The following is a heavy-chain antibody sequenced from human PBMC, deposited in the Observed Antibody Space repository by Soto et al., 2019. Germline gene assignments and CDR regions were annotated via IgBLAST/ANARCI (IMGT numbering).Heavy chain of an antibody. D-gene: IGHD1-7*01. V-gene: IGHV4-39*01. J-gene: IGHJ6*02. CDR3: ARLNAGTTYYYYGMDV. CDR2: IYYSGST. CDR1: GASVSSSSYY. Sequence: QLQLHESGPGLVKPSETLSLTCTVSGASVSSSSYYWGWIRQPPGKGLAWIGCIYYSGSTYYNPSLKSRVTISVDTSKNQFSLKLSSVTAADTAVYYCARLNAGTTYYYYGMDVWGQGTTVTVSS.